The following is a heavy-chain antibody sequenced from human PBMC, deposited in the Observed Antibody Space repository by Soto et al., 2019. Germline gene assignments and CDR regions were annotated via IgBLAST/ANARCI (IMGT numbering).Heavy chain of an antibody. D-gene: IGHD6-6*01. J-gene: IGHJ4*02. Sequence: EVPLVESGGGLVKPGGSLRLSCEVSGFTVSNAWMSWVRQAPGKGLEWVGRIKSKTDGGTIDYAAPVKGRFIISRDDSQNTLYLQMNSLKTEDTAVYYCTTDPAGGITPRDVPDYWVQGALVTVSS. V-gene: IGHV3-15*01. CDR3: TTDPAGGITPRDVPDY. CDR1: GFTVSNAW. CDR2: IKSKTDGGTI.